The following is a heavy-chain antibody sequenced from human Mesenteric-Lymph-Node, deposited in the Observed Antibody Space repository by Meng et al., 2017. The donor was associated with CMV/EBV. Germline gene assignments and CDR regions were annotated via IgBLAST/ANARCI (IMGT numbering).Heavy chain of an antibody. CDR3: ARDQTRRGPKTVDY. V-gene: IGHV3-74*01. Sequence: GGSLRLSCAASGFTFSPYWMHCVRQAPGKGLVWVSRISDDGTDITYADSVRGRFTISRDNAKSTLYLQMNSLRAEDTSVYYCARDQTRRGPKTVDYWGQGTLVTVSS. CDR2: ISDDGTDI. J-gene: IGHJ4*02. D-gene: IGHD1-1*01. CDR1: GFTFSPYW.